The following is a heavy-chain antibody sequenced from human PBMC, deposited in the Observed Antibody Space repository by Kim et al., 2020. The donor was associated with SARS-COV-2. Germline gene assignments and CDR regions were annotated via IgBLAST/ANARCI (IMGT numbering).Heavy chain of an antibody. CDR3: ARRMGSYSYGMDV. J-gene: IGHJ6*02. D-gene: IGHD3-10*01. V-gene: IGHV3-30*15. Sequence: YAEPVKARFTISRDNSKNTLYLQMSSLRAEDTAVYYCARRMGSYSYGMDVWGQGTTVTVSS.